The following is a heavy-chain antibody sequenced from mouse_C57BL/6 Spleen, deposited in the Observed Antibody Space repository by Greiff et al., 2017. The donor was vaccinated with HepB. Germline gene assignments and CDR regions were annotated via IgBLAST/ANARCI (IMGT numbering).Heavy chain of an antibody. V-gene: IGHV1-50*01. D-gene: IGHD2-3*01. CDR3: ARLGTTNY. Sequence: QVQLQQPGAELVKPGASVKLSCKASGYTFTSYWMQWVKQRPGQGLEWIGEIDPSDSYTNYNQKFRGKATLTVDTSSSTAYMQLSSLTSEDSAVYYCARLGTTNYWGQGTTLTVSS. CDR2: IDPSDSYT. CDR1: GYTFTSYW. J-gene: IGHJ2*01.